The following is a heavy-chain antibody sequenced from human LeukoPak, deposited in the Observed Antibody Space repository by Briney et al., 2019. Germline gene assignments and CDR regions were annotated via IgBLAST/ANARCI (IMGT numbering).Heavy chain of an antibody. J-gene: IGHJ4*02. CDR1: GGSISSYS. CDR2: IYYSGST. V-gene: IGHV4-59*08. D-gene: IGHD1/OR15-1a*01. Sequence: PSETLSLTCAASGGSISSYSWSWIRQPPGKGLEWIGYIYYSGSTNYNPSLKSRVTISVDTSKNQFSLTLRSLAAADTAVYYCARNVNHGNILLSLGGGGTLVTVSS. CDR3: ARNVNHGNILLSL.